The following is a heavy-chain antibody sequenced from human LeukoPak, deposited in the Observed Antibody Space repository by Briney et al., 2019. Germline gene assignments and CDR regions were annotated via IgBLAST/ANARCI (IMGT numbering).Heavy chain of an antibody. D-gene: IGHD5-12*01. CDR2: ISYDGSNK. CDR1: GFTFSSYG. Sequence: PGGSLRLSCAASGFTFSSYGMHWVRQAPGKGLERVAVISYDGSNKYYADSVKGRFTISRDNSKNTLYLQMNSLRAEDTAVYYCAKGSGYASYWGQGTLVTVSS. J-gene: IGHJ4*02. CDR3: AKGSGYASY. V-gene: IGHV3-30*18.